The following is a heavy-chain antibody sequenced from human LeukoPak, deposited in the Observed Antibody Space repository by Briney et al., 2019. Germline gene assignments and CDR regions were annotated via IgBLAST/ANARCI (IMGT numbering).Heavy chain of an antibody. Sequence: GRSLRLSCAASGFTFDDYAMHWVRQAPGKGLEWVSGISWNSGSIGYADSVKGRFTISRDNAKNSLYLQMNSLRAEDTAVYYCAKGYWSGYSFDNWFDPWGQGTLVTVSS. CDR1: GFTFDDYA. CDR2: ISWNSGSI. CDR3: AKGYWSGYSFDNWFDP. V-gene: IGHV3-9*01. D-gene: IGHD3-3*01. J-gene: IGHJ5*02.